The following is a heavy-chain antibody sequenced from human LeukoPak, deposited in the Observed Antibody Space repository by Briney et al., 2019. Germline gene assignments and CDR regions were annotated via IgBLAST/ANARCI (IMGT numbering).Heavy chain of an antibody. CDR3: AREGWRLSFDY. J-gene: IGHJ4*02. CDR1: GGTFSSYA. V-gene: IGHV1-69*05. Sequence: ASVKVSCKASGGTFSSYAISWVRQAPGQGLEWMGGIIPIFGTANYAQKFQGRVTITTDESTSTAYMELSSLRSEDTAVYYCAREGWRLSFDYWGQGTLATVSS. D-gene: IGHD2/OR15-2a*01. CDR2: IIPIFGTA.